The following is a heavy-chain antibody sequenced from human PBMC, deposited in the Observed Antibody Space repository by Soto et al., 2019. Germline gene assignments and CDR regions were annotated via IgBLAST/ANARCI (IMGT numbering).Heavy chain of an antibody. J-gene: IGHJ4*02. CDR1: GFTFSSYG. CDR2: ISYDGSNK. Sequence: GGSLRLSXAASGFTFSSYGMHWVRQAPGKGLEWVAVISYDGSNKYYADSVKGRFTISRDNSKNTLYLQMNSLRAEDTAVYYCAKDRGYFDYWGQGTLVTVSS. CDR3: AKDRGYFDY. V-gene: IGHV3-30*18.